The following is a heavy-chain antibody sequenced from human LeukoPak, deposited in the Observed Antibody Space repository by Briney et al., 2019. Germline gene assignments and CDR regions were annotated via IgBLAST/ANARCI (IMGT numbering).Heavy chain of an antibody. CDR2: VDPEDGET. CDR3: AREGYCSSTSCRYRD. Sequence: ASVKVSCKVSGYTFTDCYMHWVQQAPGKGLEWMGLVDPEDGETIYAEKFQGRVTITADTSTDTACMELSSLRSEDTAVYYCAREGYCSSTSCRYRDWGQGTLVTVSS. CDR1: GYTFTDCY. D-gene: IGHD2-2*01. V-gene: IGHV1-69-2*01. J-gene: IGHJ4*02.